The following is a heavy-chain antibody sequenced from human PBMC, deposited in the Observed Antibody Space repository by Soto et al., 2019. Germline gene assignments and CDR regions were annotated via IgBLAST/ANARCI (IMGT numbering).Heavy chain of an antibody. CDR3: AKDAVYNDGLRLMDH. CDR1: GLPHSSFA. D-gene: IGHD3-16*01. V-gene: IGHV3-23*01. J-gene: IGHJ4*02. Sequence: GGSLRLSCTASGLPHSSFAMMWVRQAPGKGLECVSGIYGSGGGIEYAESVKGRFTISRDNSKNTVYLQMTDLRADDTAVYYCAKDAVYNDGLRLMDHWGQGTQVTV. CDR2: IYGSGGGI.